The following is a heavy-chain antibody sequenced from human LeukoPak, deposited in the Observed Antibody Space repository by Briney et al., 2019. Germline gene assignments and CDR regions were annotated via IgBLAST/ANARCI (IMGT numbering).Heavy chain of an antibody. J-gene: IGHJ4*02. CDR3: AKDQDDFWSATDY. D-gene: IGHD3-3*01. Sequence: GGSLRLSCAASGFTFSSYSMNWVRQAPGKGLEWVSSISSSSSYTYYADSVKGRFTISRDNSKNTLYLQMNSLRAEDTAVYYCAKDQDDFWSATDYWGQGTLVTVSS. CDR1: GFTFSSYS. CDR2: ISSSSSYT. V-gene: IGHV3-21*04.